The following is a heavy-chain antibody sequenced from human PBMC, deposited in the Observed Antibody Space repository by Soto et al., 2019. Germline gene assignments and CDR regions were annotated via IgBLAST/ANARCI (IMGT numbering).Heavy chain of an antibody. V-gene: IGHV3-11*05. Sequence: QVQLVESGGGLVKPGGSLRLSCAASGFTFSDYYMSWTRQAPGKGLEWLSYISSSSSYINYADSVKGRFTISRDNAKNSLYLQMSRLRAEDTAVYYCAREGPGSSSWYVDSWGQGTLVTVSS. CDR3: AREGPGSSSWYVDS. CDR2: ISSSSSYI. D-gene: IGHD6-13*01. CDR1: GFTFSDYY. J-gene: IGHJ4*02.